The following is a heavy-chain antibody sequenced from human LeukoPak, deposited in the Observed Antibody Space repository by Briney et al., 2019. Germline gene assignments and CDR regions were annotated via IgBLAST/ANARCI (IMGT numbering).Heavy chain of an antibody. J-gene: IGHJ5*02. Sequence: GGSLRLSCAASGXTFSSYAMSWVRQAPGKGLEWVSALSVSGGSTYYADSVKGRFTISRDNSKNTLYLQMNSLRAEDTALYYCAKAYDFWSGYSAWGQGTLVTVSS. V-gene: IGHV3-23*01. CDR1: GXTFSSYA. CDR3: AKAYDFWSGYSA. D-gene: IGHD3-3*01. CDR2: LSVSGGST.